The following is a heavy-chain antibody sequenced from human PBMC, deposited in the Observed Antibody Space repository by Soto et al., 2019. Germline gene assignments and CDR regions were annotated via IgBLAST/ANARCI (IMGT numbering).Heavy chain of an antibody. CDR1: GVSISGYY. D-gene: IGHD5-18*01. Sequence: PSETLSLTCTVSGVSISGYYWSWIRQPPGKGLEWIGYIYSSGTTNYNPSLKSRVTISLDTSRNQFSLKLTSVTAADTAVYYCARDRVSGYSYGYYFDYWGQGTLVTVSS. CDR2: IYSSGTT. V-gene: IGHV4-59*01. CDR3: ARDRVSGYSYGYYFDY. J-gene: IGHJ4*02.